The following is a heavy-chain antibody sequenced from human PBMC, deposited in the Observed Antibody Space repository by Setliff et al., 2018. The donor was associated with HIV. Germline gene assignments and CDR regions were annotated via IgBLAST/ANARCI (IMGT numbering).Heavy chain of an antibody. CDR1: GFTFSTYS. D-gene: IGHD6-13*01. CDR3: ARVQARYSSSWSFDY. V-gene: IGHV3-21*01. J-gene: IGHJ4*02. Sequence: GGSLRLSCAASGFTFSTYSMNWVRLAPGRGLEWISSFSVSGFNIYYADSVKGRFFVSRDDAKNSLFLQMNSLRTEDTAVYFCARVQARYSSSWSFDYWGQGTPVTVSS. CDR2: FSVSGFNI.